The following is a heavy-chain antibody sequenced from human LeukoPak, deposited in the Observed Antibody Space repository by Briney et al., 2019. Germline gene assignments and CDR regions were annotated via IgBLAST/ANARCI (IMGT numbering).Heavy chain of an antibody. J-gene: IGHJ3*02. CDR2: IGTAGDT. V-gene: IGHV3-13*04. CDR1: GFTFSSYD. Sequence: PGGSLRLSCAASGFTFSSYDMHWVRQATGKGLEWVSAIGTAGDTYYPGSVKGRFTISRENAKNSLYLRMNSLRAGDTAVYYCARGAVALAFDIWGQGTMVTVSS. D-gene: IGHD6-19*01. CDR3: ARGAVALAFDI.